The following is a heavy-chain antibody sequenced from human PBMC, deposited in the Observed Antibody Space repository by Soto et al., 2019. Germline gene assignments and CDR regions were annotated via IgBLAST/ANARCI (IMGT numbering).Heavy chain of an antibody. V-gene: IGHV3-30-3*01. J-gene: IGHJ6*02. CDR3: ASEQGGTALYFHGTAV. CDR1: GFTFSSYA. CDR2: ISHDGSNK. D-gene: IGHD1-7*01. Sequence: QVQLVESGGGVVQPGRSLRLSCAASGFTFSSYAMHWVRQAPGQGLEWVALISHDGSNKYYADSVKGRFTISRDNSTNTLYLQMTSLRPEDTAVSHCASEQGGTALYFHGTAVWGQGTTVTVSS.